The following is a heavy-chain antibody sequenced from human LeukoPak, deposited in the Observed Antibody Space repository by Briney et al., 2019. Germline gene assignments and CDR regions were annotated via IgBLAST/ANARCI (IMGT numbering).Heavy chain of an antibody. Sequence: ASVKVSCKASGGTFSTFGISWVRQAPGQGLEWMGGIIPMSGTVNNAQKFQGRVTITADKSTGTAYMELSSLRSDDTAVYYCARETGYAYGRAPLDYWGPGTLVTVSS. CDR3: ARETGYAYGRAPLDY. V-gene: IGHV1-69*06. J-gene: IGHJ4*02. D-gene: IGHD5-18*01. CDR1: GGTFSTFG. CDR2: IIPMSGTV.